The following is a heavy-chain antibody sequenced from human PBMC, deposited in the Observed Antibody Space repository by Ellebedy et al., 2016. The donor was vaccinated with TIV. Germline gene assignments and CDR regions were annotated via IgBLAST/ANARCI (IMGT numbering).Heavy chain of an antibody. Sequence: GGSLRLSCAASGFSFRSYWMTWVRQAPGKGLEWVANINQDATKTFYVDSVEGRFTISRDNAKNSLFLQMNSLGVEDKAVYYCATDGSYGDYLSPAHASVMWGQGTLVSVSS. D-gene: IGHD4-17*01. CDR1: GFSFRSYW. J-gene: IGHJ3*02. CDR2: INQDATKT. CDR3: ATDGSYGDYLSPAHASVM. V-gene: IGHV3-7*01.